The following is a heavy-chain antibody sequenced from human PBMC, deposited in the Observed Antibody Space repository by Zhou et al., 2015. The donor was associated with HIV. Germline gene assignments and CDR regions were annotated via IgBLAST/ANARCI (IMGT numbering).Heavy chain of an antibody. CDR1: GGTFSSYA. CDR3: ARVFLYDMSSDYYGMDV. Sequence: QVQLVQSGAEVKKPGSSVKVSCKASGGTFSSYAISWVRQAPGQGLEWMGGIIPIFGTANYAQKFQGRVTITADESTSTAYMELSSLRSEDTAVYYCARVFLYDMSSDYYGMDVWGQGTTVTVSS. D-gene: IGHD3-9*01. CDR2: IIPIFGTA. J-gene: IGHJ6*02. V-gene: IGHV1-69*01.